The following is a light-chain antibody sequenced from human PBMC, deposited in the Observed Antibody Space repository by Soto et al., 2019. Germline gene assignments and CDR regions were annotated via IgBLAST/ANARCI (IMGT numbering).Light chain of an antibody. J-gene: IGKJ5*01. V-gene: IGKV3-15*01. Sequence: VMTRSSTTRTVSRLERAYLSVVSIQSVSSNLAWYQQKPGQAPRLLIYVASTRATGIPARFSGSGSGTEFTLTISLRQSEDFAVYYCQHYNNWPPLTFGQGTRLEIK. CDR1: QSVSSN. CDR3: QHYNNWPPLT. CDR2: VAS.